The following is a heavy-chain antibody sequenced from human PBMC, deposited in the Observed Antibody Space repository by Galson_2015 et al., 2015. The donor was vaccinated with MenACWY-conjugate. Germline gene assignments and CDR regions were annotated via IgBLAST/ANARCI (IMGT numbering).Heavy chain of an antibody. D-gene: IGHD5-18*01. Sequence: SCKASGGTFSSYAISWVRQAPGQGLEWMGGIIPIFGTANYAQKFQGRVTITADESTSTAYMELSSLRSEDTAVYYCAREMDTAMVTFFDYWGQGTLVTVSS. CDR2: IIPIFGTA. J-gene: IGHJ4*02. CDR1: GGTFSSYA. V-gene: IGHV1-69*01. CDR3: AREMDTAMVTFFDY.